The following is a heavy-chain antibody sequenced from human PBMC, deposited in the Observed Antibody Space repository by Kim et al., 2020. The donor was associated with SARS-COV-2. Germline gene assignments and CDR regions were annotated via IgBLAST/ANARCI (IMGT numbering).Heavy chain of an antibody. J-gene: IGHJ6*02. CDR1: GYTFTSYC. V-gene: IGHV1-18*01. CDR3: ASNEPEGSYYYYYGMDV. Sequence: ASVKVSCKASGYTFTSYCISWVRQAPGQGLEWMGWISAYNGNTNYAQKLQGRVTMTTDTSTSTAYMELRSLRSDDTAVYYCASNEPEGSYYYYYGMDVWGQGTTVTVSS. CDR2: ISAYNGNT. D-gene: IGHD2-8*01.